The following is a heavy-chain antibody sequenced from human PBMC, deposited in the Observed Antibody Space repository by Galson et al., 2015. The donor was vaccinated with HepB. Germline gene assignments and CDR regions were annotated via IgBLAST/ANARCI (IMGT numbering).Heavy chain of an antibody. D-gene: IGHD4-17*01. Sequence: QSGAEVKKPGESLKISCRGSGYSFTSYWIGWVRQMPGKGLEWMGIIYPGDSDTRYSPSFQGQVTISADKSISTAYLQWSSLKASDTAMYYCARHKTTVTTGYYYYYGMDVWGQGTTVTVSS. CDR1: GYSFTSYW. CDR3: ARHKTTVTTGYYYYYGMDV. CDR2: IYPGDSDT. V-gene: IGHV5-51*01. J-gene: IGHJ6*02.